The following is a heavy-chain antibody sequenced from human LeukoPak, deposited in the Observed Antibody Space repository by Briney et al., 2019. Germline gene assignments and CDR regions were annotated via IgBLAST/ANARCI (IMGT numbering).Heavy chain of an antibody. Sequence: SETLSLTCTVSGGSISSYYWTWIRQPPGKRLEWIGYIYYSGSTNYNPSLNSRVTISVDTSKNQFSLKLSSVTAADTAVYYCAREGSYFDSIGYYYGSGYFDYWGQGTLVTVSS. CDR3: AREGSYFDSIGYYYGSGYFDY. D-gene: IGHD3-22*01. J-gene: IGHJ4*02. CDR2: IYYSGST. V-gene: IGHV4-59*01. CDR1: GGSISSYY.